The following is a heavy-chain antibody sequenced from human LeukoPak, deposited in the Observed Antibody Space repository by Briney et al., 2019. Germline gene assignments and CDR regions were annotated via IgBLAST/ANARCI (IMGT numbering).Heavy chain of an antibody. CDR3: ATLSGATVTTLDY. CDR1: GYTFTSYF. D-gene: IGHD4-17*01. V-gene: IGHV1-46*01. CDR2: IKPSADSA. Sequence: ASVKVSCKASGYTFTSYFMHWVRQAPGLGLEWMGLIKPSADSASYAQSFQGRVTMTRDTSTSTVYMELSSLKSEDTAVYYCATLSGATVTTLDYWGQGTLVTVSS. J-gene: IGHJ4*02.